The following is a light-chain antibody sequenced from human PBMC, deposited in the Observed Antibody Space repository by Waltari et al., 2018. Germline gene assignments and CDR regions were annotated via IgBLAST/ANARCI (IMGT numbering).Light chain of an antibody. CDR3: YSYAGASTYV. CDR1: RSDIGSFNL. J-gene: IGLJ1*01. V-gene: IGLV2-23*02. CDR2: EVD. Sequence: QSALTQPASVSGSPGQSITISCTGTRSDIGSFNLVSWYQQHPGKAPKLLIYEVDKRPSGVSGRFSGSKAGNTASLTISGLQSEDETDYYCYSYAGASTYVFGTGTKVTVL.